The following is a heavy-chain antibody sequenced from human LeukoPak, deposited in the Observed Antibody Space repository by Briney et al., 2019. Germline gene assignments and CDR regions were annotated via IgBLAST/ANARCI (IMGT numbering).Heavy chain of an antibody. Sequence: GGSLRLSCAASGFTFSSYSMNWVRQAPGKGLEWVSSISSSSSYIYYADSVKGRFTISRDNAKNSLYLQMNSLRAEDTAVYYCARDIYVILTDDAFDIWGQGTMVTVSS. CDR1: GFTFSSYS. J-gene: IGHJ3*02. CDR3: ARDIYVILTDDAFDI. V-gene: IGHV3-21*01. CDR2: ISSSSSYI. D-gene: IGHD3-9*01.